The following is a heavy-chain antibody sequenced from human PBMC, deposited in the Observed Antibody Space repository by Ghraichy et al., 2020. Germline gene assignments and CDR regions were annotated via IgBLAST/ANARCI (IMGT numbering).Heavy chain of an antibody. J-gene: IGHJ4*02. Sequence: SETLSLTCIVSGGSVSSGSYYWSWIRQPPGKGLEWIGYIYYSGSTNYNPSLKSRVTISVDTSKNQFSLRLSSVTAADTAVYYCARTDYRDNAFDRWGQGTLVTVSS. CDR1: GGSVSSGSYY. CDR3: ARTDYRDNAFDR. D-gene: IGHD4-17*01. CDR2: IYYSGST. V-gene: IGHV4-61*01.